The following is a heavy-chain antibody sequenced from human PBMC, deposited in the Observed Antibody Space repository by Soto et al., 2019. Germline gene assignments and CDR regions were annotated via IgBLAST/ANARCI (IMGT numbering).Heavy chain of an antibody. V-gene: IGHV3-30*18. D-gene: IGHD2-15*01. CDR1: GFTFSSYG. CDR2: ISYDGSNK. Sequence: QVQLVESGGGVVQPGRSLRLSCAASGFTFSSYGMHWVRQAPGKGLEWVAVISYDGSNKYYADSVKGRFTISRDNSKNTLYLQMNSLRAEDTAVYYCAKSDNVVVVATLFDYWGQGTLVTVSS. J-gene: IGHJ4*02. CDR3: AKSDNVVVVATLFDY.